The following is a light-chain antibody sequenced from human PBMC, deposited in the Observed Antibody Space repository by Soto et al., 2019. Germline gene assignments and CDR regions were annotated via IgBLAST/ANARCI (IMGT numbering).Light chain of an antibody. CDR1: QTISSW. V-gene: IGKV1-5*03. CDR2: KAS. CDR3: QHYKSYAEA. Sequence: DIQITQSPSTLSGSVGDRVTITCRASQTISSWLAWYQQKPGKAPKLLIYKASTLKSGVPSRFSGSGSGTEFTLTISSLQPDDFATYYCQHYKSYAEAFGQGT. J-gene: IGKJ1*01.